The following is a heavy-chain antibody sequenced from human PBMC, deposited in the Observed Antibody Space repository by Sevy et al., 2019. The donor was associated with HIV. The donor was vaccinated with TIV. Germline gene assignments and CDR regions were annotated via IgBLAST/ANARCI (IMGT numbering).Heavy chain of an antibody. D-gene: IGHD2-2*01. CDR3: ARDGGIVVVPAFDY. CDR2: INPNSGGT. J-gene: IGHJ4*02. Sequence: ASVKVSCKASGYTFTGYYMHWVRQAPGQGLEWMGWINPNSGGTNYAQKFQGRVTMTRETSISTAYMELSRLRSDDTAVYYCARDGGIVVVPAFDYWGQGTLVTVSS. V-gene: IGHV1-2*02. CDR1: GYTFTGYY.